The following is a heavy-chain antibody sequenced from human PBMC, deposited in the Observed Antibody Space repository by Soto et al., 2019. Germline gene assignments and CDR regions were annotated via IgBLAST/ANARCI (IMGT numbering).Heavy chain of an antibody. CDR3: ARASRNYYDSSGYLYYFDY. Sequence: EVQLVESGGGLVQPGGSLRLSCAASGFTVSSNYMSWVRQAPGKGLEWVSVIYSGGSTYHADSVKGRFTTSRDNPKTTLYLQMNSLRAEDTAVYYCARASRNYYDSSGYLYYFDYWGQGTLVTVSS. CDR1: GFTVSSNY. J-gene: IGHJ4*02. D-gene: IGHD3-22*01. V-gene: IGHV3-66*01. CDR2: IYSGGST.